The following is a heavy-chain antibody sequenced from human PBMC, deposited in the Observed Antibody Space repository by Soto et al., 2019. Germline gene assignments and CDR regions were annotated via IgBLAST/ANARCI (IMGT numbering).Heavy chain of an antibody. CDR3: ARVGDYSDGMDV. V-gene: IGHV4-31*03. Sequence: PSETLSLTCTVSGGSISSGGYYWSWIRQHPGKGLEWIGYIYYSGSTYYNPSLKSRVTISVDTSRNQFSLKLSSVTAADTAVYYCARVGDYSDGMDVWGQGTKVTVSS. D-gene: IGHD4-4*01. CDR1: GGSISSGGYY. CDR2: IYYSGST. J-gene: IGHJ6*02.